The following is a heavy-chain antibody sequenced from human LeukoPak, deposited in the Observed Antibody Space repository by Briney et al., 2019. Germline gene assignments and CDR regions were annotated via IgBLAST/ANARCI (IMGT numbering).Heavy chain of an antibody. V-gene: IGHV3-23*01. Sequence: GGSLRLSCAASGFTFSSYAMSWVRQAPGKGLEWVSAISGSGGSTYHADSVKGRFTISRDNSKNTLYLQMNSLRAEDTAVYYCAKDPPGYSSGWGEGYWGQGTLVTVSS. D-gene: IGHD6-19*01. CDR3: AKDPPGYSSGWGEGY. CDR1: GFTFSSYA. CDR2: ISGSGGST. J-gene: IGHJ4*02.